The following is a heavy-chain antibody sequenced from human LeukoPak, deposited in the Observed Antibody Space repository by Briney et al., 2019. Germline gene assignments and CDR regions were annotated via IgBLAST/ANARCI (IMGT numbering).Heavy chain of an antibody. J-gene: IGHJ5*02. V-gene: IGHV1-18*01. CDR3: ARVPLNYGSGSLALFNWFDP. CDR2: ISAYNGNT. D-gene: IGHD3-10*01. Sequence: KPGASVKVSCKASGYTFTSYGISWVRQAPGQGLEWMGWISAYNGNTNYAQKLQGRVTMTTDTSTSTAYMELRSLRSDDTAVYYCARVPLNYGSGSLALFNWFDPWGQGTLVTVSS. CDR1: GYTFTSYG.